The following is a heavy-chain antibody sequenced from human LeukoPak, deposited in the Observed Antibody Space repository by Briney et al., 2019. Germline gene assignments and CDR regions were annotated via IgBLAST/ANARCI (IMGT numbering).Heavy chain of an antibody. J-gene: IGHJ2*01. D-gene: IGHD3-10*01. Sequence: ETLSLTCAVYGGSFSGYYWSWIRQPPGKGLEWVANIKPDEGEKYYVDSVKGRFTISRDNAKNSLYLQMNSLRAEDTAVYYCVRYYTRHSWYFDLWGRGTLVTVSS. CDR1: GGSFSGYY. V-gene: IGHV3-7*01. CDR3: VRYYTRHSWYFDL. CDR2: IKPDEGEK.